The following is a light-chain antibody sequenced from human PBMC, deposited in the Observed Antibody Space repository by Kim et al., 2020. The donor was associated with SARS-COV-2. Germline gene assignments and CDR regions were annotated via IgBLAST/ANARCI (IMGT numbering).Light chain of an antibody. CDR1: QGISSA. J-gene: IGKJ2*01. CDR3: HQYYAVPYT. CDR2: TTS. Sequence: DIQMTQSPSSLSASVGDRVTITCRASQGISSALAWFQQRPGKVPKLLLYTTSRLQSGVPSRFSGSGSRTEYTLTISNLQAEDVATYYCHQYYAVPYTFGQGTKLEI. V-gene: IGKV1-NL1*01.